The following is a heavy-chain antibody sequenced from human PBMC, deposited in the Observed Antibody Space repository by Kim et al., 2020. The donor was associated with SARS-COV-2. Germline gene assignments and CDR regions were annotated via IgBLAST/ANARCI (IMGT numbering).Heavy chain of an antibody. D-gene: IGHD4-17*01. Sequence: SETLSLTCTVSGGSISSYYWSWIRQPPGKGLEWIGYIYYSGSTNYNPSLKSRVTISVDTSKNQFSLKLSSVTAADTAVYYCARVQTDYGDYALDYWGQGTLVTVSS. J-gene: IGHJ4*02. CDR2: IYYSGST. CDR1: GGSISSYY. CDR3: ARVQTDYGDYALDY. V-gene: IGHV4-59*01.